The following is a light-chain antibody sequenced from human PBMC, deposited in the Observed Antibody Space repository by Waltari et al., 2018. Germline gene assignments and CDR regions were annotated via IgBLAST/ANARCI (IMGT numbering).Light chain of an antibody. J-gene: IGKJ4*01. CDR1: QRISRW. V-gene: IGKV1-5*01. CDR2: DAS. Sequence: DIQMTQFPSTLSASVGDRVTITCRASQRISRWLAWYQQKPGNAPKVLIYDASTLERGVPSRFSGSGSETEFTLAISSLQPDDFATYYCQQYSGYSGPFGGGPRWRSN. CDR3: QQYSGYSGP.